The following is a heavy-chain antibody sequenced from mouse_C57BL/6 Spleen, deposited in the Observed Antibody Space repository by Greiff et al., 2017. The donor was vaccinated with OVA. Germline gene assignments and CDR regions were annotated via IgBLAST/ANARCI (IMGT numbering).Heavy chain of an antibody. D-gene: IGHD2-5*01. J-gene: IGHJ2*01. V-gene: IGHV1-55*01. Sequence: QVQLQQPGAELVKPGASVKMSCKASGYTFTSYWITWVKQRPGQGLEWIGDIYPGSGSTNYNEKFKSKATLTVDTSSSTAYMQLSSLTSEDSAVYYCARSLYYSKEEDYWGKGTTLTVSS. CDR3: ARSLYYSKEEDY. CDR1: GYTFTSYW. CDR2: IYPGSGST.